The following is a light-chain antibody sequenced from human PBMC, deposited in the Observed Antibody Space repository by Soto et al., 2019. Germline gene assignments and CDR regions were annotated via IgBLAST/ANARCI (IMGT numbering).Light chain of an antibody. J-gene: IGLJ1*01. Sequence: QSALTQPASVSGSPGQSITISCTGTSSDVGGYNYVSWYQQQAGKAPKLIIHEVSNRPSGVSNRFSGSKSGNTASLTISGLQAEVEADYYCDSYTSSRAYVFGIGTKVTVL. CDR2: EVS. CDR1: SSDVGGYNY. V-gene: IGLV2-14*01. CDR3: DSYTSSRAYV.